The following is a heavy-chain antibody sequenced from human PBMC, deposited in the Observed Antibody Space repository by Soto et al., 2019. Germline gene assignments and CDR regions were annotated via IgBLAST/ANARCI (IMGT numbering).Heavy chain of an antibody. J-gene: IGHJ6*02. CDR1: GYTFNSYG. CDR2: ISAYNGNT. V-gene: IGHV1-18*01. D-gene: IGHD3-10*01. CDR3: ARVYIYYGMDV. Sequence: ASAKVCCKASGYTFNSYGISWVRQAPGQGLEWMGWISAYNGNTNYAQKLQGRVTMTTDTSTSTAYMELRSLRSDDTAVYYCARVYIYYGMDVWGQGTTVTVSS.